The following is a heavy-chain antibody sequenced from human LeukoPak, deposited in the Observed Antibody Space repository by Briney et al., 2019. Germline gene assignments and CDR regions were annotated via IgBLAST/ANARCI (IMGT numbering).Heavy chain of an antibody. CDR1: GFTFSSYW. D-gene: IGHD2-21*02. J-gene: IGHJ4*02. V-gene: IGHV3-7*03. Sequence: GGSLRLSCAASGFTFSSYWMNWARQAPGKGLEWVASINHNGNVNYYVDSVKGRFTISRDNAKNSLYLQMSNLRAEDTAVYYCAREDIVVVTATHFDYWGQGTLVTVSS. CDR2: INHNGNVN. CDR3: AREDIVVVTATHFDY.